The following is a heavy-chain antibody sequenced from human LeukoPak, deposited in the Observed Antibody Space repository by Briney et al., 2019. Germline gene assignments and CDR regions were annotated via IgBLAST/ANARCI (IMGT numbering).Heavy chain of an antibody. CDR3: ARTYCSGGSCYYAFDI. J-gene: IGHJ3*02. CDR2: ISSSSSYI. CDR1: GFTFSSYS. D-gene: IGHD2-15*01. V-gene: IGHV3-21*01. Sequence: PGGSLGLSCAASGFTFSSYSMNWVRQAPGKGLEWVSSISSSSSYIYYADSVKGRFTISRDNAKNSLYLQMNSLRAEDTAVYYCARTYCSGGSCYYAFDIWGQGTMVTVSS.